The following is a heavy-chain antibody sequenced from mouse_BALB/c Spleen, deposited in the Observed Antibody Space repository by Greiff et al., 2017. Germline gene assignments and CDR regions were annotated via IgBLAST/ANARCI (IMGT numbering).Heavy chain of an antibody. J-gene: IGHJ4*01. CDR2: IDPANGNT. V-gene: IGHV14-3*02. CDR1: GFNIKDTY. Sequence: VQLKQSGAELVKPGASVKLSCTASGFNIKDTYMHWVKQRPEQGLEWIGRIDPANGNTKYDPKFQGKATITADTSSNTAYLQLSSLTSEDTAVYYCARDYYGSSYRYAMDYWGQGTSVTVSS. D-gene: IGHD1-1*01. CDR3: ARDYYGSSYRYAMDY.